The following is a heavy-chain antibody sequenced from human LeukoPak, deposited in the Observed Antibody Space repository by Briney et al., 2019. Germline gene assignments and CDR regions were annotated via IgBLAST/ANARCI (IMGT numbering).Heavy chain of an antibody. J-gene: IGHJ4*02. CDR3: AKDLWDYYGSGSTFDY. CDR1: GFTFSSYG. V-gene: IGHV3-30*18. CDR2: ISYDGSNK. Sequence: GGSLRLSCAASGFTFSSYGTHWVRQAPGKGLEWVAVISYDGSNKYYADSVKGRFTISRDNSKNTLYLQMNSLRAEDTAVYYCAKDLWDYYGSGSTFDYWGQGTLVTVSS. D-gene: IGHD3-10*01.